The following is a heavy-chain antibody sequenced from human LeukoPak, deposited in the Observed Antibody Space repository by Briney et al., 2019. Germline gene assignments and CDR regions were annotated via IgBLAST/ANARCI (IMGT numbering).Heavy chain of an antibody. J-gene: IGHJ4*02. CDR2: ISSSSSYI. V-gene: IGHV3-21*01. D-gene: IGHD3-22*01. CDR1: GFSFSSYS. Sequence: PGGSLRLSCAASGFSFSSYSMNWVRQAPGKGLEWVSSISSSSSYIYYADSAKGRFTISRDNAKNSLSLQTNSLRAEDTAVYYCARGLGTTVTNEYYYDSSGYYDGGLDYWGQGTLVTVSS. CDR3: ARGLGTTVTNEYYYDSSGYYDGGLDY.